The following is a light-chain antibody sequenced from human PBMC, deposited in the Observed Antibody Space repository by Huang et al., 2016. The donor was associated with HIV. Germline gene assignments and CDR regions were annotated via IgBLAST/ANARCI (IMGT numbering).Light chain of an antibody. J-gene: IGKJ4*01. V-gene: IGKV1-9*01. CDR2: AAS. CDR3: QQFSSYSPLT. CDR1: QGISNS. Sequence: IQLTQSPSSLSASVGDRVTITCRASQGISNSLVWYQQKPGRAPKLLIYAASTLQSGVTSRFSGSGSGTDFTLTISSLQPEDSATYYCQQFSSYSPLTFGGGTKVVIK.